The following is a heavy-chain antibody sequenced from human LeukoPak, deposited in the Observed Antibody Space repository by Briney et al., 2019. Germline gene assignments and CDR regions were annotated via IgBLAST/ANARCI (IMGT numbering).Heavy chain of an antibody. D-gene: IGHD5-24*01. V-gene: IGHV4-59*08. J-gene: IGHJ4*02. Sequence: SETLSLTCTVSEGSISTYYRRWIRQPPGKGLEWVADIYYNGGTNYNPSVKSRVTISADTSKNQFSLRLSSVTAADTAVYYCARQGGYKYALDCWGQGTLVTVSS. CDR3: ARQGGYKYALDC. CDR2: IYYNGGT. CDR1: EGSISTYY.